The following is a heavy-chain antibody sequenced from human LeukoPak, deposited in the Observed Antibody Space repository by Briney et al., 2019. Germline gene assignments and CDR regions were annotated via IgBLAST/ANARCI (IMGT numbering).Heavy chain of an antibody. J-gene: IGHJ6*02. CDR2: ISGSGQYI. CDR3: ARDYWQQLALGYYYGMDV. D-gene: IGHD6-13*01. V-gene: IGHV3-21*04. Sequence: PGGSLRLSCAASGFTFNSFTMNWVRQAPGKGLEWLSSISGSGQYIYYADSLKGRLTISRDNAKDSLYLQLNSLRAEDTALYYCARDYWQQLALGYYYGMDVWGQGTTVTVSS. CDR1: GFTFNSFT.